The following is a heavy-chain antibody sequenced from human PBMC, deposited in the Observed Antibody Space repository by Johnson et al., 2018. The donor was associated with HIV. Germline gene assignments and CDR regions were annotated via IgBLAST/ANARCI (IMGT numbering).Heavy chain of an antibody. CDR1: GFTFSNYA. J-gene: IGHJ3*02. D-gene: IGHD3-3*01. CDR2: IWYDGSNN. Sequence: QVQLVESGGGVVQPGRSLRLSCAASGFTFSNYAMHWVRQAPGKGLEWVAVIWYDGSNNYYADSVKGRFTISKDNSRNTLFLHMNSLRPEDTAMYYCAAYYDFWSGSYTSGFDIWGQGTMVTVSS. CDR3: AAYYDFWSGSYTSGFDI. V-gene: IGHV3-33*01.